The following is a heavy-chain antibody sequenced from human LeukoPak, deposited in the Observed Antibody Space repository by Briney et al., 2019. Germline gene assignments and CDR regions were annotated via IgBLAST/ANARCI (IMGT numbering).Heavy chain of an antibody. Sequence: PSETPSLTCALYGGSFNGYSWSWIRQSPGKGLEWIGEINLGGSTNYDPSLKSRVTMTIDTSKKEVSLKLTSVTASDTSIYFCATSSKVVRPDSWDYWGQGTLVTVSS. CDR2: INLGGST. CDR1: GGSFNGYS. CDR3: ATSSKVVRPDSWDY. J-gene: IGHJ4*02. D-gene: IGHD6-6*01. V-gene: IGHV4-34*01.